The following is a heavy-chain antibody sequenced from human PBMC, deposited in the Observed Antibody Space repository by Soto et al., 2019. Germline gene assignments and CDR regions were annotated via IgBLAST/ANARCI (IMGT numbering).Heavy chain of an antibody. CDR2: IKQDGSEK. CDR1: GFTFSSYW. J-gene: IGHJ4*02. D-gene: IGHD2-8*01. CDR3: ARGDCTNGVCPTRFDY. V-gene: IGHV3-7*05. Sequence: GGSLRLSCAASGFTFSSYWMSWVRQAPGKGLEWVANIKQDGSEKYYVDSVKGRFTISRDNAKNSLYLQMNSLRAEDTAVYYCARGDCTNGVCPTRFDYWGQGTLVTVSS.